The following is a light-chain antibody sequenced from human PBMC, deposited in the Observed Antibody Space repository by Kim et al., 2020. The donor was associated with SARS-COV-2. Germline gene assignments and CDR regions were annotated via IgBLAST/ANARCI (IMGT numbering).Light chain of an antibody. CDR3: QAWDSSTGV. Sequence: VSPGQTASITCSGDKLGYKYACWYQQRPGQSPVLVIYQDSKRPSGIPERFSGSNSGNTATLTISGTQAMDEADYYCQAWDSSTGVFGGGTQLTVL. J-gene: IGLJ3*02. CDR1: KLGYKY. V-gene: IGLV3-1*01. CDR2: QDS.